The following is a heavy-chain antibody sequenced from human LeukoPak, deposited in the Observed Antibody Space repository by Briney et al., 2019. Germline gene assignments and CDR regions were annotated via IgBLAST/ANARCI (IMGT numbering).Heavy chain of an antibody. V-gene: IGHV3-20*04. CDR3: ARKIYGSENYIDY. J-gene: IGHJ4*02. D-gene: IGHD3-10*01. CDR2: ISWNGGHV. Sequence: GGSLRLSCAASGFTFEDYAMNWVRQVPGKGLEWVSGISWNGGHVGYADSVKGRFTISRDNAKKSVYLQMNSLRPEDTAVYYCARKIYGSENYIDYWGQGILVTVSS. CDR1: GFTFEDYA.